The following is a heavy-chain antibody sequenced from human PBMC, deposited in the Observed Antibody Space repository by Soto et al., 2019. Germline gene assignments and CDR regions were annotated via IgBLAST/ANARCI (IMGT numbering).Heavy chain of an antibody. D-gene: IGHD3-10*01. Sequence: GASVKVSCKASGYTFTSYHMHWLRQAPGQGLEWMGIINPNGGRTTYTQKFQGRVTMTRDTPTSTVYMELRSLTSEDTAIYYCARDSCITSVCAGGANWFDPWGQGTRVTVSS. CDR1: GYTFTSYH. CDR2: INPNGGRT. V-gene: IGHV1-46*01. J-gene: IGHJ5*02. CDR3: ARDSCITSVCAGGANWFDP.